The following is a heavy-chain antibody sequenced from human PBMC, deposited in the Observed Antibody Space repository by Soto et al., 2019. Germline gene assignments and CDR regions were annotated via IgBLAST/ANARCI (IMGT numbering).Heavy chain of an antibody. J-gene: IGHJ6*02. V-gene: IGHV6-1*01. CDR3: ARGEVGATDYYYYYGMDV. CDR2: TYYRSKWYN. Sequence: SQTLSLTCAISGDRVSSNSAAWNWIRQSPSRGLEWLGRTYYRSKWYNDYAVSVKSRITINPDTSKNQFSLQLNSVTPEDTAVYYCARGEVGATDYYYYYGMDVWGQGTTVTVSS. D-gene: IGHD1-26*01. CDR1: GDRVSSNSAA.